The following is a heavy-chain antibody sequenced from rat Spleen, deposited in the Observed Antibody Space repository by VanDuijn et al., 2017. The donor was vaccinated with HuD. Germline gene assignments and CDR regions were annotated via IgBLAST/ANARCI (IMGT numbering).Heavy chain of an antibody. Sequence: QVQLMESGPGLVQPSETLSLTCTVSGFSLTSYNVHWVRQSPGKGLEWMGVMWSGGSTDYNSALKSRLSISRDTSKSQVFLKMNSLQTEDTGTYYCVRHEPQDYFAYWGQGLLVTVSS. CDR3: VRHEPQDYFAY. J-gene: IGHJ2*01. CDR1: GFSLTSYN. V-gene: IGHV2-45*01. CDR2: MWSGGST.